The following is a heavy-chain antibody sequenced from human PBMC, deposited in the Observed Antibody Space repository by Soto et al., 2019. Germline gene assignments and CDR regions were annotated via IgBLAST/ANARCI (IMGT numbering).Heavy chain of an antibody. CDR3: ARVDLKQWLVLGY. J-gene: IGHJ4*02. V-gene: IGHV4-59*01. Sequence: SETLSLTCTVSGGSISSYYWSWIRQPPGKGLEWIGYIYYSGSTNYNPSLKSRVTISVDTSKNQFSLKLSSVTAADTAVYYCARVDLKQWLVLGYWGQGTLVTVSS. CDR2: IYYSGST. CDR1: GGSISSYY. D-gene: IGHD6-19*01.